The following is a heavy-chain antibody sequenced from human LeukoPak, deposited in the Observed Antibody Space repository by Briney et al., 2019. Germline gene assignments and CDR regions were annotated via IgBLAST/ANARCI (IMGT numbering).Heavy chain of an antibody. J-gene: IGHJ4*02. V-gene: IGHV3-66*01. D-gene: IGHD6-19*01. CDR3: ATAVAASYFDY. CDR2: IYSGGGT. CDR1: GFTLSSTY. Sequence: GGSLRLSCAVSGFTLSSTYVGWVRQAPGKGLEWVSIIYSGGGTYYPDSVKGRFTMSRDNSKNTLYLQMNSLRAEDTAVYFCATAVAASYFDYWGQGALVTVSS.